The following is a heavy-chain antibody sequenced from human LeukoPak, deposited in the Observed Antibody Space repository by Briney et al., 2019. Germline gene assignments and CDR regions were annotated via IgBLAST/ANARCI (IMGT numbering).Heavy chain of an antibody. CDR3: ARDLGASQHLSWFGP. Sequence: GGSLRLSCAASGFTFTNYCMSWVRQAPGKGLEWVGNINEDGSVKYYVDSVKGRFTISRDNAKNSLYLQMNSLRAEDTAVDYCARDLGASQHLSWFGPWGQGTLVTVSS. J-gene: IGHJ5*02. D-gene: IGHD1-26*01. V-gene: IGHV3-7*05. CDR2: INEDGSVK. CDR1: GFTFTNYC.